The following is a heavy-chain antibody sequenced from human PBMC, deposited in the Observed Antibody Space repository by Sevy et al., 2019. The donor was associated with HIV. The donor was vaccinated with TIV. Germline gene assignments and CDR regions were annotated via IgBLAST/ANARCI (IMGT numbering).Heavy chain of an antibody. V-gene: IGHV3-21*01. J-gene: IGHJ4*02. D-gene: IGHD2-2*02. Sequence: GGSLRLSCAASGFTFSTYTMNWVRQAPGKGLEWVSSISSSSSYIYYADSVKGRFTISRDNAKNSLYLQMNSLRVEDTAVDYWARAAYYCSTTSCYIDYWGQGTLVTVSS. CDR2: ISSSSSYI. CDR3: ARAAYYCSTTSCYIDY. CDR1: GFTFSTYT.